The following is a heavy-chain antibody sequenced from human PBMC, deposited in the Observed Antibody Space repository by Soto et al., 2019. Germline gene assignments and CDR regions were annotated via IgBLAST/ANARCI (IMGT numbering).Heavy chain of an antibody. J-gene: IGHJ6*02. Sequence: ASVKVSCKTSGYTFTINGISWVLQSPVQCLEWMGWISPNSGNTRYAQKLQDRVIMTTDTSTSTAYMELRSLRSDDTAVYYCVKDRDSNSWPSRDVWGPGTTVTVSS. V-gene: IGHV1-18*01. CDR2: ISPNSGNT. D-gene: IGHD3-22*01. CDR3: VKDRDSNSWPSRDV. CDR1: GYTFTING.